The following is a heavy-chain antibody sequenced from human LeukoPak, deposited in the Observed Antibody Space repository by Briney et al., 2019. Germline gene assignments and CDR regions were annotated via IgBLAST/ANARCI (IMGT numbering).Heavy chain of an antibody. CDR3: ARLKRYFHWSYPNYCFDY. CDR2: IYPSDSDT. V-gene: IGHV5-51*01. D-gene: IGHD3-9*01. CDR1: GSSFTDYW. J-gene: IGHJ4*02. Sequence: PGESLQISCRGSGSSFTDYWIAWVRQMPGKGLEWMGTIYPSDSDTRYSPSFQGQVSISADKSISTAYLQWSSLKASDTAMYYCARLKRYFHWSYPNYCFDYWGQGTLVTVSS.